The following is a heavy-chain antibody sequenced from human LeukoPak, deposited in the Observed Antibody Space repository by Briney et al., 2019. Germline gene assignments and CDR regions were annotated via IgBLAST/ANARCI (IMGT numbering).Heavy chain of an antibody. CDR3: AKSNTHYYGSGSYSDY. V-gene: IGHV3-23*01. CDR1: GFTFSSYA. Sequence: GGSLRLSCAASGFTFSSYAMSWVRQAPGKGLEWVSAISGSGGSTYYADSVKGRFTISRDNSKSTLYLQMNSLRAEDTAVYYCAKSNTHYYGSGSYSDYWGQGTLVTVSS. CDR2: ISGSGGST. J-gene: IGHJ4*02. D-gene: IGHD3-10*01.